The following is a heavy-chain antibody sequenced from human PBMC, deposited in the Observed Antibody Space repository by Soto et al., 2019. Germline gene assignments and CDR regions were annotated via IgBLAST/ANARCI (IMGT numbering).Heavy chain of an antibody. Sequence: QVQLVESGGGVVQPGRSLRLSCAASGFTFSSYGMHWVRQAPGKGLEWVAVISYDGSNKYYADSVKGRFTISRDNSKNTLYLQMNSLRAEDTAVYYCAKDPRDGGQWLVPVYWGQGTLVTVSS. J-gene: IGHJ4*02. V-gene: IGHV3-30*18. CDR3: AKDPRDGGQWLVPVY. D-gene: IGHD6-19*01. CDR2: ISYDGSNK. CDR1: GFTFSSYG.